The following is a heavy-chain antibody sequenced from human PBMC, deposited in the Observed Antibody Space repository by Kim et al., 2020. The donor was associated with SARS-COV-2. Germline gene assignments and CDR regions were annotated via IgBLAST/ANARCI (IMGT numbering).Heavy chain of an antibody. CDR2: ISYDGSNK. D-gene: IGHD4-17*01. Sequence: GGSLRLSCAASGFTFSSYGMHWVRQAPGKGLEWVAVISYDGSNKYYADSVKGRFTISRDNSKNTLYLQMNSLRAEDTAVYYCAKGFRTDYGGYYYGMDVWGPGTTVTVSS. J-gene: IGHJ6*02. V-gene: IGHV3-30*18. CDR1: GFTFSSYG. CDR3: AKGFRTDYGGYYYGMDV.